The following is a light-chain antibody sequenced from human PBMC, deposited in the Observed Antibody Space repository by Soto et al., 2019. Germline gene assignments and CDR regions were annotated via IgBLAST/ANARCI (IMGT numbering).Light chain of an antibody. Sequence: QSVLTQPPSASGTPGQRVTISCSGSSSNIGSNTVNWYQQLPGTAPKLLIYSNNQRPSGVPDRFSGSKSGTSASLAISGLQSEDEADYYCAAWDDSLSGSVFGTGTKLTVL. V-gene: IGLV1-44*01. J-gene: IGLJ1*01. CDR2: SNN. CDR3: AAWDDSLSGSV. CDR1: SSNIGSNT.